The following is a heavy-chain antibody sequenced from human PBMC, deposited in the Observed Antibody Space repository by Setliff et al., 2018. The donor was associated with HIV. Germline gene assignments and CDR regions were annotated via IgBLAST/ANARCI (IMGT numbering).Heavy chain of an antibody. CDR2: IRSDGSNQ. CDR1: GLTFTACG. D-gene: IGHD6-6*01. CDR3: AKDSSSGYYYYYLDV. V-gene: IGHV3-30*02. Sequence: GGSLRLSCAVSGLTFTACGMHWVRQAPGKGLEWVASIRSDGSNQSFANSVTGRFTISRDDSKNTLYLWMSSLSAEDGAAYYCAKDSSSGYYYYYLDVWGKGTTVTVSS. J-gene: IGHJ6*03.